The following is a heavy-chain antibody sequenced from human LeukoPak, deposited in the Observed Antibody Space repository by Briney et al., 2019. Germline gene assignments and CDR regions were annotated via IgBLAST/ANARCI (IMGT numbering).Heavy chain of an antibody. CDR3: ARDGSCFDF. CDR2: IKGDGSKI. J-gene: IGHJ4*02. Sequence: GGSLRLSCGASGFTFSEYWMTWVRQAPGRGPEWVANIKGDGSKIYYVDSVKGRFTISRDNDKNSLYLQMNNLRVEDTAVYHCARDGSCFDFWGQGTLVTVSS. D-gene: IGHD2-15*01. CDR1: GFTFSEYW. V-gene: IGHV3-7*01.